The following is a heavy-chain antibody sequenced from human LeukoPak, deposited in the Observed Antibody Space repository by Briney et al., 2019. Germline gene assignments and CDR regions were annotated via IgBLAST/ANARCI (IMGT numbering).Heavy chain of an antibody. D-gene: IGHD1-26*01. CDR3: XXXXXXMGNGASFLDN. CDR1: GGSISTGAFS. Sequence: SETLSLTCVVSGGSISTGAFSWYWLRQPPGQGPEWIGYIYSSGSSYYNPSLQSRFIISVDTSKNQLSLRVTSVTAADTAVYXXXXXXXXMGNGASFLDNWGQGTLVTVSS. V-gene: IGHV4-30-4*07. CDR2: IYSSGSS. J-gene: IGHJ4*02.